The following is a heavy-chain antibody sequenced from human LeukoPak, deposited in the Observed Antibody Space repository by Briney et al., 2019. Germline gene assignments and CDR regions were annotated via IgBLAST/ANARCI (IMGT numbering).Heavy chain of an antibody. J-gene: IGHJ4*02. D-gene: IGHD3-10*01. CDR1: GGSFSGYY. CDR2: INHSGST. Sequence: SETLSLTCAVYGGSFSGYYWSWIRQPPGKGLEWIGEINHSGSTNYNPSLKSRVTISVDTSKNQFSLKLSSVTAADTAVYYCARPGRWLGDHRPFDYWGQGTLVTVSS. V-gene: IGHV4-34*01. CDR3: ARPGRWLGDHRPFDY.